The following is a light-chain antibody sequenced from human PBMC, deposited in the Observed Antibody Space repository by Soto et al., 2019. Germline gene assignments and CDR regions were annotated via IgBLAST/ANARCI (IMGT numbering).Light chain of an antibody. J-gene: IGLJ1*01. CDR1: SSDVGGYNY. V-gene: IGLV2-14*01. Sequence: QSVLTQPASVSGSPGQSITISCTGTSSDVGGYNYVSWYQQHPGKAPKLMIYDVSNRLSGVSNRFSGSKSGNTASLTISGLQAEDEADYYCSSYTSSSTLEGYVFGTGTKVTVL. CDR3: SSYTSSSTLEGYV. CDR2: DVS.